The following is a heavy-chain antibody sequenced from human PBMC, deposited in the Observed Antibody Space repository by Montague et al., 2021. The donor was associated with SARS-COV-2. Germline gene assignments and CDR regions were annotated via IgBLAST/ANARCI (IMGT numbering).Heavy chain of an antibody. CDR2: INHSGTA. J-gene: IGHJ3*01. D-gene: IGHD2-2*01. V-gene: IGHV4-34*01. Sequence: SETLSLTCAVYGGSFSVYYWSWLRQSQRSGLEWIAEINHSGTANYNPSLKSRVSISVDTSKNQFTLKLTSVTAADTAMYYCAKEREVVRAARTLVAFDLWGQGTMVTVSS. CDR3: AKEREVVRAARTLVAFDL. CDR1: GGSFSVYY.